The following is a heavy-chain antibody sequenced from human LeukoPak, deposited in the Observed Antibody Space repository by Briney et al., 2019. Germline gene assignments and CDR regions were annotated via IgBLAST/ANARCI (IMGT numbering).Heavy chain of an antibody. Sequence: GESLKISCQGSGYSFTTYWIGWVRQMPGKGLEWMGIIYPGDSDTRYSPSFQGQVTISADKSISTAYLQWSSLKASDTAMYYCARHSRFYDSSGYTWAFDIWGQGTMVTVSS. D-gene: IGHD3-22*01. CDR2: IYPGDSDT. J-gene: IGHJ3*02. CDR1: GYSFTTYW. CDR3: ARHSRFYDSSGYTWAFDI. V-gene: IGHV5-51*01.